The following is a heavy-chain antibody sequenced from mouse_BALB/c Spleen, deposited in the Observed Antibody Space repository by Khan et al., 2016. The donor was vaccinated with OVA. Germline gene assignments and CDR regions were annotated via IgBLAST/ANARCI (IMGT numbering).Heavy chain of an antibody. D-gene: IGHD6-1*01. J-gene: IGHJ1*01. V-gene: IGHV9-3*02. CDR2: INTNTGEP. CDR3: ARLSAYFDV. CDR1: GYTFTNYG. Sequence: VQLVESGPELKKPGETVKISCKASGYTFTNYGMNWVKQAPGKGLKWMGWINTNTGEPTYAEEFKGRFAFSLETSASTAYLQINNLKNEDTATYFCARLSAYFDVWGAGTTVTVSS.